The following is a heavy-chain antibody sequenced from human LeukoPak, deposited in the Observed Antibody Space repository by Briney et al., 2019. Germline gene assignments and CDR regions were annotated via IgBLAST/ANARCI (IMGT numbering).Heavy chain of an antibody. CDR2: IKQDGSEK. D-gene: IGHD3-10*01. Sequence: GSLRLSCAASGFTFSIYWMSWVRQAPGKGVEWVANIKQDGSEKYYVDSVKGRFTISRDNAKNSLYLQMNSLRAEDTAVYYCARRSFFGAFDIWGQGTMVTVSS. V-gene: IGHV3-7*01. CDR3: ARRSFFGAFDI. CDR1: GFTFSIYW. J-gene: IGHJ3*02.